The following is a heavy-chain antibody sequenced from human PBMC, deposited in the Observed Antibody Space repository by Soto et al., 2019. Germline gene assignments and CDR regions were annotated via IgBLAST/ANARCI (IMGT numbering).Heavy chain of an antibody. V-gene: IGHV2-26*03. Sequence: SGPTLVNPTETFTLPCTISGFSLSNGRMGVSWIRQPPGRALEWLAHFFSDVERSYSTSMQSRLTMSQDTSGTQVVLTMTNMDPQDTGTYFCVRMNADSDSHYYAMDVWGPGTPVTVSS. CDR1: GFSLSNGRMG. CDR2: FFSDVER. D-gene: IGHD4-17*01. CDR3: VRMNADSDSHYYAMDV. J-gene: IGHJ6*02.